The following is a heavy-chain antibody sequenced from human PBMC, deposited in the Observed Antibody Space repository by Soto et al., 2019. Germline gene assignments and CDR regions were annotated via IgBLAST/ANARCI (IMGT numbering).Heavy chain of an antibody. CDR1: GFTFSSYG. V-gene: IGHV3-30*18. CDR2: ISYDGSNK. D-gene: IGHD3-9*01. Sequence: SGGSLRLSCAASGFTFSSYGMHWVRQAPGKGLEWVAVISYDGSNKYYADSVKGRFTISRDNSKNTLYLQMNSLRAEDTAVYYCAKENYDILTGYYPKAPGYWGQGTLVTVSS. CDR3: AKENYDILTGYYPKAPGY. J-gene: IGHJ4*02.